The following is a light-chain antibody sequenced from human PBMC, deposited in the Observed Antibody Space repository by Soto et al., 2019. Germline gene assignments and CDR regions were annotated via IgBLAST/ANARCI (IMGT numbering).Light chain of an antibody. CDR1: SSDVGSYNL. Sequence: QSALTQPASVSGSPGQSITISCIGTSSDVGSYNLVSWYQQDPGKAPKLLIYEVSERPSGVSNRFSGSKSGNTASLTISGPQAEDEAEYYCCSYAGSSTHVVFGGGTKLTVL. V-gene: IGLV2-23*02. CDR3: CSYAGSSTHVV. CDR2: EVS. J-gene: IGLJ2*01.